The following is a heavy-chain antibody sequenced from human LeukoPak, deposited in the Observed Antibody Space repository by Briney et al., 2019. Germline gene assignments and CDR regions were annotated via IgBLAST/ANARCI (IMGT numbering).Heavy chain of an antibody. CDR2: MNPNSGNT. J-gene: IGHJ5*02. V-gene: IGHV1-8*01. CDR3: ARVRRKGTAFDP. Sequence: ASVKVSCKASGYTFTSYDINWVRQATGQGLEWMGWMNPNSGNTGYAQKFQGRVTMTRNTSISTAYMELSSLRPEDTAVYYCARVRRKGTAFDPWGQGTLVTVSS. CDR1: GYTFTSYD. D-gene: IGHD3-10*01.